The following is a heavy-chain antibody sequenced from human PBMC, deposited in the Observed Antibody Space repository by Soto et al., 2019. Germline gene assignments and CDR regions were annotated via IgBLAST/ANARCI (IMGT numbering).Heavy chain of an antibody. J-gene: IGHJ4*02. CDR2: ISSSSSYI. Sequence: GGSLRLSCAASGFTFSSYSMNWVRQAPGKGLEWVSSISSSSSYIYYADSVKGRFTISRDNAKNSLYLQMNSLRAEDTAVYYCARGSVVVRSYFDYWGQGTLVTVSS. D-gene: IGHD3-22*01. CDR3: ARGSVVVRSYFDY. V-gene: IGHV3-21*01. CDR1: GFTFSSYS.